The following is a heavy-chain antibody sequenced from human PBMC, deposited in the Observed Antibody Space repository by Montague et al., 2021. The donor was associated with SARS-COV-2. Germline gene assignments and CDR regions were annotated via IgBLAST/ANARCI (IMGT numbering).Heavy chain of an antibody. J-gene: IGHJ4*02. CDR3: ARGFDY. CDR1: GGSISSYY. V-gene: IGHV4-59*13. CDR2: IYYSEST. Sequence: SETLSLTCTVSGGSISSYYWSWIRQPPGKGLEWIGYIYYSESTNYNLSLKSRVTISVDTSKNQFSLKLSSVTAADTAVYYCARGFDYWGQGTLVTVSS.